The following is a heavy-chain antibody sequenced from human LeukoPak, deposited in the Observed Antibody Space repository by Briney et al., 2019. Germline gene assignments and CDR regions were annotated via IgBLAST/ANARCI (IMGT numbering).Heavy chain of an antibody. CDR3: ARVSGSYYYFDY. CDR1: GYTFTGYY. D-gene: IGHD1-26*01. CDR2: INPNSGGT. V-gene: IGHV1-2*02. J-gene: IGHJ4*02. Sequence: ASVKVSCKASGYTFTGYYMHWVRQAPGQGLEWMGWINPNSGGTNYAQKFQGRVTMTRDTSISTAYMEPSRLRSDDTAVYYCARVSGSYYYFDYWGQGTLVTASS.